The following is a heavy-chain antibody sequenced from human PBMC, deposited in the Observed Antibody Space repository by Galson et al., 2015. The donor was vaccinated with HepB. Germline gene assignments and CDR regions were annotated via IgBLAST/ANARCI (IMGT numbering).Heavy chain of an antibody. CDR1: GFTFSSYS. CDR2: ISSSSSYI. V-gene: IGHV3-21*01. D-gene: IGHD3-10*01. Sequence: SLRLSCAASGFTFSSYSMNWVRQAPGKGLEWVSSISSSSSYIYYADSVKGRFTISRDNAKNSLYLQMNSLRAEDTAVYYCARDGRITMVQGVIPEYFQHWGQGTLVTVSS. J-gene: IGHJ1*01. CDR3: ARDGRITMVQGVIPEYFQH.